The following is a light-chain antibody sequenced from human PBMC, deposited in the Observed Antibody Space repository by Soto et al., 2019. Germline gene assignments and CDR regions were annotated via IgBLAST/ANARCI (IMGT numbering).Light chain of an antibody. J-gene: IGKJ3*01. CDR1: QSVSSFY. Sequence: IVLTQSPGTLSLSQGERATLSCRASQSVSSFYLGWYQQKPGQAPRLLIYGASSRATGIPDRFSGSGSGTDFTLTISSLEPEDFAVYYCQQYGSSPFTFGQGTKVDIK. CDR3: QQYGSSPFT. CDR2: GAS. V-gene: IGKV3-20*01.